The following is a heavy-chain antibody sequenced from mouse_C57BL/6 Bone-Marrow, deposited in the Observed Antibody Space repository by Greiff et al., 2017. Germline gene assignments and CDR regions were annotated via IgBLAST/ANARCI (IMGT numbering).Heavy chain of an antibody. Sequence: QVQLQQSGPELVRPGASVKISCKAPGYTFTSYWMQWVRQRPGQGLEWIGVIFPGSGSTYYNEKFKGKATLTVDTSSRTAYMQLSSLTTEDTAVYFCARDPWAYCGQGTLVTVTA. CDR2: IFPGSGST. CDR3: ARDPWAY. CDR1: GYTFTSYW. V-gene: IGHV1-56*01. J-gene: IGHJ3*01.